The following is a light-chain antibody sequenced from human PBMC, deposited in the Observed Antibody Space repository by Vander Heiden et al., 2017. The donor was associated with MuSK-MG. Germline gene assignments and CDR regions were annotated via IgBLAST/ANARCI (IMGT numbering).Light chain of an antibody. J-gene: IGKJ2*01. CDR3: QQYDNLPYT. Sequence: DIQMTQPPSSLSASVGDRVTITCQASQDISNYLNWYQQKPGKAPKLLIYDASNLETGVPSRFSGSGSGTDFTFTISILQPEDIATYYCQQYDNLPYTFGQGTKLEIK. CDR2: DAS. CDR1: QDISNY. V-gene: IGKV1-33*01.